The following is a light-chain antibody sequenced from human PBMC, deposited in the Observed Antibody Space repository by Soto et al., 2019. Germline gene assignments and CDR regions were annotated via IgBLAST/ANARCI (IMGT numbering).Light chain of an antibody. V-gene: IGKV3-11*01. CDR2: DAS. CDR3: QQRSNWPPGYT. CDR1: QNVSSY. J-gene: IGKJ2*01. Sequence: EIVLTQSPATLSLSPGERATISCRASQNVSSYLAWYQQKPGQAPRLLIYDASNRATGIPARFSGSGSGTDFTLTISSLEPEDFAVYYCQQRSNWPPGYTFGQGTKVDIK.